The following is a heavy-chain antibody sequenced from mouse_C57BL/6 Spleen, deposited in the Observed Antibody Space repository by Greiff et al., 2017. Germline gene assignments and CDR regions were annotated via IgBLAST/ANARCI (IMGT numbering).Heavy chain of an antibody. CDR3: ASDGDYGSRFAY. J-gene: IGHJ3*01. CDR1: GFSLTSYG. D-gene: IGHD1-1*01. Sequence: QVHVQQSGPGLVAPSQSLSITCTVSGFSLTSYGVDWVRQSPGKGLEWLGVIWGVGSTNYNSALKSRLSICTDNSKSKVFLKMNSLQTDDPAMYYCASDGDYGSRFAYWGQGTLVTVSA. V-gene: IGHV2-6*01. CDR2: IWGVGST.